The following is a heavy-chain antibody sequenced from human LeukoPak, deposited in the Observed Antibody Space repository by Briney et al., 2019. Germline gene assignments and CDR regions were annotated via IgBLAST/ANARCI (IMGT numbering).Heavy chain of an antibody. Sequence: PGGSLRLSCAASGFTFSRYSMNWVRQAPGKGLEWVSSISSSSSYIYYADSVKGRFTISGDNAKNSLYLQMNSLRAEDTAVYYCAREGWDSSGYYFDCWGQGTLVTVSS. D-gene: IGHD3-22*01. CDR3: AREGWDSSGYYFDC. CDR1: GFTFSRYS. CDR2: ISSSSSYI. J-gene: IGHJ4*02. V-gene: IGHV3-21*04.